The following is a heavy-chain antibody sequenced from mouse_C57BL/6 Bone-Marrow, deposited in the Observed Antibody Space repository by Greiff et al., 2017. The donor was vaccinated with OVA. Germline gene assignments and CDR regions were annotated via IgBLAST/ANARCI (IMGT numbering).Heavy chain of an antibody. CDR2: IYPRSGNT. CDR3: ARGDCGSSWDYAMDY. CDR1: GYTFTSYG. Sequence: QVQLQQSGAELARPGASVKLSCKASGYTFTSYGISWVKQRTGQGLEWIGEIYPRSGNTYYNEKFKGKATLTADKSSSTAYMELRSLTSEDSAVYFWARGDCGSSWDYAMDYWGQGTSVTVSS. V-gene: IGHV1-81*01. J-gene: IGHJ4*01. D-gene: IGHD1-1*01.